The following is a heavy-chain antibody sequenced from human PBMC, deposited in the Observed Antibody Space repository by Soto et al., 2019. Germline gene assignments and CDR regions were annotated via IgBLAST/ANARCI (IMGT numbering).Heavy chain of an antibody. J-gene: IGHJ3*02. CDR2: IDHSGST. V-gene: IGHV4-34*01. CDR3: AGETSDYDILTGPTTFDI. Sequence: PGKGLERIGEIDHSGSTNYNPSLKSRITISVDTSKRQISLKLSSVTAADTAVYYCAGETSDYDILTGPTTFDIWGQGTMVTVSS. D-gene: IGHD3-9*01.